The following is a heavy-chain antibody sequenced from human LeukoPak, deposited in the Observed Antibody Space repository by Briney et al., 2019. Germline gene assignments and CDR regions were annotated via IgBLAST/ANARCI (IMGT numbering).Heavy chain of an antibody. J-gene: IGHJ5*02. V-gene: IGHV1-18*01. D-gene: IGHD3-10*01. CDR3: ARDYCGSGSLFDP. CDR2: ITAYNGNT. CDR1: GYTFTSYD. Sequence: SVKVSCKASGYTFTSYDINWVRQATGQGVEWMGWITAYNGNTNYAQKLQGRVTMTTDTSTSTTYMELRSLRSDDTAVYYCARDYCGSGSLFDPWGQGTLVTVSS.